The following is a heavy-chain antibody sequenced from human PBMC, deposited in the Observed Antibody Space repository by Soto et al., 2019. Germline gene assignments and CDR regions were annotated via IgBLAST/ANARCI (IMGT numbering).Heavy chain of an antibody. J-gene: IGHJ4*02. D-gene: IGHD5-12*01. CDR2: IYYSGST. CDR1: GGSISSYY. V-gene: IGHV4-59*01. Sequence: QVQLQESGPGLVKPSETLSLTCTVSGGSISSYYWSWIRQPPGKGLEWIGYIYYSGSTNYNPSLKSRVTISVDTSKNQFSLKLSSVNAADTAVYYCARSRGPYYFDYWGQGTLVTVSS. CDR3: ARSRGPYYFDY.